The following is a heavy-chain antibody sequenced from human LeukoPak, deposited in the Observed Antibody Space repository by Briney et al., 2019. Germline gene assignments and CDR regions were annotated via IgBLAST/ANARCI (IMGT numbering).Heavy chain of an antibody. D-gene: IGHD3-22*01. CDR1: GGTFSSYA. Sequence: SVKVSCKASGGTFSSYAISWVRQAPGQGLEWMGGIIPIFGTANYAQKFQGRVTITADESTSTAYMELSSLRSEDTAVYYCARGDLHYYDSSGYPTATDFDYWGQGTLVTVSS. CDR3: ARGDLHYYDSSGYPTATDFDY. CDR2: IIPIFGTA. V-gene: IGHV1-69*13. J-gene: IGHJ4*02.